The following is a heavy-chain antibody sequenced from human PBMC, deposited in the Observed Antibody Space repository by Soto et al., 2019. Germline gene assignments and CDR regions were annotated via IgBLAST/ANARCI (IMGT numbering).Heavy chain of an antibody. CDR1: GGSFSGYY. D-gene: IGHD2-2*02. Sequence: KPSETLSLTCAVYGGSFSGYYWSWIRQPPGKGLEWIGEINHSGSTNYNPSLKSRVTISVDTSKNQFSLKLSSVTAADTAVYYCARDPIRRGYFDYWGQGTLVTAPQ. CDR3: ARDPIRRGYFDY. V-gene: IGHV4-34*01. J-gene: IGHJ4*02. CDR2: INHSGST.